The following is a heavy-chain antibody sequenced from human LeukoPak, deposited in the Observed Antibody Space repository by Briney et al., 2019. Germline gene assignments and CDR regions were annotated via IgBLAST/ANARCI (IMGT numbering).Heavy chain of an antibody. D-gene: IGHD6-13*01. V-gene: IGHV3-7*01. CDR2: IEPPGSET. Sequence: GGSLRPSCAASEFTFSTYWMTWVRQAPGKGLEWVANIEPPGSETYYVDPVKGRFTISRDNAKNLLYLQMNSLRAEDTAVYYCGRFGYEAAVDYWGQGTLVTVSS. CDR1: EFTFSTYW. CDR3: GRFGYEAAVDY. J-gene: IGHJ4*02.